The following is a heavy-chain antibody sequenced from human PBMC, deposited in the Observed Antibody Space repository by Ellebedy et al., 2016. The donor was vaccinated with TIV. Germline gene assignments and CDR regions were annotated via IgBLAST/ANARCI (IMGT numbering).Heavy chain of an antibody. CDR3: ARDLGSGVYPGH. CDR2: IYHGVNS. J-gene: IGHJ4*02. CDR1: GGSINIKSYY. V-gene: IGHV4-39*07. Sequence: SETLSLTXSVSGGSINIKSYYWGWIRQPPGRGLEWIGEIYHGVNSHYNPSPKSRVTMSIDESNNGFSLELTSVTAADTAVYYCARDLGSGVYPGHWGQGTLVTVSS. D-gene: IGHD6-13*01.